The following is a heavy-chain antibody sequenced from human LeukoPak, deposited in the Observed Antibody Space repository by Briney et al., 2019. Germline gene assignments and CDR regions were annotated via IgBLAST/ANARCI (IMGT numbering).Heavy chain of an antibody. J-gene: IGHJ3*02. CDR1: GFSFHKYG. CDR2: IRVDGIDK. CDR3: AREMRWLQFGAFDI. D-gene: IGHD5-24*01. V-gene: IGHV3-30*02. Sequence: PGGSLRLSCAASGFSFHKYGMHWVRQAPGKGLEWVAYIRVDGIDKYYPDSVKGRFTISRDNSKSTVYLQMNSLIPDDTAVYFCAREMRWLQFGAFDIWGQGTVVTVSS.